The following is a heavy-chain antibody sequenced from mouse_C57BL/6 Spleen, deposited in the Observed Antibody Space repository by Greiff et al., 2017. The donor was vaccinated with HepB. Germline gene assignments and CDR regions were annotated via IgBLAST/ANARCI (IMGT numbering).Heavy chain of an antibody. D-gene: IGHD1-1*01. CDR1: GYTFTSYW. J-gene: IGHJ3*01. CDR2: IDPSDSET. V-gene: IGHV1-52*01. CDR3: ASRDYGSSYGFAY. Sequence: QVQLQQPGAELVRPGSSVKLSCKASGYTFTSYWMHWVKQRPIQGLEWIGNIDPSDSETHYNQKFKDKATLTVDKSSSTAYMQLSSLTSEDSAVYYCASRDYGSSYGFAYWGQGTLVTVSA.